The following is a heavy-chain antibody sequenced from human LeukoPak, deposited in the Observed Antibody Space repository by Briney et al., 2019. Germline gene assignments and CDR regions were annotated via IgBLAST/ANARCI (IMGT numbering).Heavy chain of an antibody. J-gene: IGHJ4*02. CDR1: GFTFSSYS. CDR3: AKRKSSSGWYYFDY. Sequence: PGGSLRLSCAASGFTFSSYSMNWVRQAPGKGLEWVSSISSSSSYIYYADSVKDRFTISRDNSKNTLYLQMNSLRAEDTAVYYCAKRKSSSGWYYFDYWGQGTLVTVSS. CDR2: ISSSSSYI. D-gene: IGHD6-19*01. V-gene: IGHV3-21*04.